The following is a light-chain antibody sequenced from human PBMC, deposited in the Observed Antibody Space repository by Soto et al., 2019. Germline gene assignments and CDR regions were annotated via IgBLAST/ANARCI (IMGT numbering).Light chain of an antibody. J-gene: IGKJ1*01. Sequence: DIVMTQSPDSLAVSLGERATINCKSSQSVLYSSNNKNYLAWYQQKPGQPPKLLIYWASTRESRVPDRFSGSGSGTDFTLNISSLQAEDVADYTCQQYDRPWTFGQGTKVEIK. V-gene: IGKV4-1*01. CDR3: QQYDRPWT. CDR1: QSVLYSSNNKNY. CDR2: WAS.